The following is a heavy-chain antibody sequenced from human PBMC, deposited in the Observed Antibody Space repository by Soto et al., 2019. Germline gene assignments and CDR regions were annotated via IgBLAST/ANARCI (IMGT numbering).Heavy chain of an antibody. D-gene: IGHD6-13*01. CDR2: VSYDGNHK. CDR3: AKDVGQQLVLNYGMDV. CDR1: GFTFRSFG. Sequence: QVQLVESGGGVIQPGTSLSLSCGSSGFTFRSFGMYWVRQAPGKGLEWVAVVSYDGNHKYYADSVKGRFTVSRDNAKNMLYLQMNSLRVEDTAVYYCAKDVGQQLVLNYGMDVWGQGTTVTVSS. V-gene: IGHV3-30*18. J-gene: IGHJ6*02.